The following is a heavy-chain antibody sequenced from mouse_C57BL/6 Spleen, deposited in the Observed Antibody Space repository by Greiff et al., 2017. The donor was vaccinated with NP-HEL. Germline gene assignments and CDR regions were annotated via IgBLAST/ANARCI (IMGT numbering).Heavy chain of an antibody. CDR1: GYTFTDYY. CDR3: ARSDYGFLDY. V-gene: IGHV1-76*01. Sequence: QVQLKQSGAELVRPGASVKLSCKASGYTFTDYYINWVKQRPGQGLEWIARIYPGSGNTYYNEKFKGKATLTAEKSSSTAYMQLSSLTSEDSAVYFCARSDYGFLDYWGQGTTLTVSS. CDR2: IYPGSGNT. D-gene: IGHD1-1*01. J-gene: IGHJ2*01.